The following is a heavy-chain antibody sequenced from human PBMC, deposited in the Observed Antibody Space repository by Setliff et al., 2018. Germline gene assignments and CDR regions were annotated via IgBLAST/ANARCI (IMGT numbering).Heavy chain of an antibody. CDR2: MYYSGSN. Sequence: SETLSLTCNVSGDSINRSGYYWGWIRQPPGKGLEWIGSMYYSGSNDYNPSLKSRVTISLDTSKNQFSLRLTSVTAADTAVYYCARSYRLVLTNWFDAWGHGTPVTVSS. CDR1: GDSINRSGYY. J-gene: IGHJ5*01. V-gene: IGHV4-39*07. CDR3: ARSYRLVLTNWFDA. D-gene: IGHD1-26*01.